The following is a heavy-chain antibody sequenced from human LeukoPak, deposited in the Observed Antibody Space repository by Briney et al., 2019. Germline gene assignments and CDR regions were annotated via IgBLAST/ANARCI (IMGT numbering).Heavy chain of an antibody. V-gene: IGHV1-46*01. CDR3: ARESSGYSGYESGAFDY. D-gene: IGHD5-12*01. CDR1: GYTFTSYY. J-gene: IGHJ4*02. CDR2: INPSGGST. Sequence: ASVKVSCKASGYTFTSYYMHWVRQAPGQGLEWMGIINPSGGSTSYAQKFQGRVTMTRDTSTSTVYMELSSLRSEDTAVYYCARESSGYSGYESGAFDYWGQGTLVTVSS.